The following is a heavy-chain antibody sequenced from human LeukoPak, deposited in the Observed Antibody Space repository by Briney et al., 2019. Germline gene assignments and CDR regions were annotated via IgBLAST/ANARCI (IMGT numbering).Heavy chain of an antibody. Sequence: GGSLRLSCAASGFTFSSYAMSWVRQAPGKGLEWVSAISGSGGSTYYADSVKGRFTISRDNSKNTLYLQMNSLRAEDTAVYYCAKDQSAAYYDYVWGRYRQYYFDYWGQGTLVPVSS. CDR1: GFTFSSYA. CDR3: AKDQSAAYYDYVWGRYRQYYFDY. J-gene: IGHJ4*02. D-gene: IGHD3-16*02. V-gene: IGHV3-23*01. CDR2: ISGSGGST.